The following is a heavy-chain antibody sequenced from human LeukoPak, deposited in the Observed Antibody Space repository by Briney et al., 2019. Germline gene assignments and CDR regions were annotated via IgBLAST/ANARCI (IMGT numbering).Heavy chain of an antibody. Sequence: SETLSLTCTVSSGSISSYYWSWLRQPPGAGLEWIGYIYYSGSTNYNPSLKSRVTISVDTSKNQFSLKLNSVTAADTAVYYCARSHSVWTSFDYWGQGTLVTVSS. D-gene: IGHD3/OR15-3a*01. V-gene: IGHV4-59*01. J-gene: IGHJ4*02. CDR1: SGSISSYY. CDR3: ARSHSVWTSFDY. CDR2: IYYSGST.